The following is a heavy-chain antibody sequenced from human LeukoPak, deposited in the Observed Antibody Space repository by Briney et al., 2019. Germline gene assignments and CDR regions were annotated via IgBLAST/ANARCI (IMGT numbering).Heavy chain of an antibody. CDR1: GFTFSNYN. CDR3: AREPTYSSSWHTSCDY. CDR2: ITGSSSSI. V-gene: IGHV3-48*01. Sequence: GGSLRLSCAASGFTFSNYNMNWVRQAPGKGLEWVSYITGSSSSIYYADSVKGRFTISRDNAKGSLYLQMDSLRAEDTAVYFCAREPTYSSSWHTSCDYWGQGTLVTVSS. J-gene: IGHJ4*02. D-gene: IGHD6-13*01.